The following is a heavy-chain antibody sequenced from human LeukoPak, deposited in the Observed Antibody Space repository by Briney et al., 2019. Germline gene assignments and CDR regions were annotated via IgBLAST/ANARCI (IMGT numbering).Heavy chain of an antibody. D-gene: IGHD1-20*01. CDR3: ARDPTYNWNYFDH. V-gene: IGHV1-69*13. CDR1: GGTFSSYA. CDR2: IIPIFGTA. J-gene: IGHJ4*02. Sequence: ASVKVSCKASGGTFSSYAISWVLQAPGQGLEWMGGIIPIFGTANYAQKFQGRVTITADESTSTAYMELSSLRSEDTAVYYCARDPTYNWNYFDHWGQGTLVTVSS.